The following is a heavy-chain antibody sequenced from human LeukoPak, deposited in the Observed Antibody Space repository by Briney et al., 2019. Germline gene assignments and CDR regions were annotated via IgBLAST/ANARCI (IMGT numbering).Heavy chain of an antibody. V-gene: IGHV4-34*01. D-gene: IGHD5-18*01. CDR2: INHSGST. Sequence: PSETLSLTCAVYGGSFSGYYWSWIRQPPGKGLEWIGEINHSGSTNYNPSLTSRVTISVDTSKNQFSLKLSSVTAADTAVYYCARPRGYSYGYAFDYWGQGTLVTVSS. CDR1: GGSFSGYY. J-gene: IGHJ4*02. CDR3: ARPRGYSYGYAFDY.